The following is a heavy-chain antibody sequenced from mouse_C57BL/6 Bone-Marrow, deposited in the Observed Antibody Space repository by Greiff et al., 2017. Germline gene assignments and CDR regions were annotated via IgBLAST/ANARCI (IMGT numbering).Heavy chain of an antibody. CDR1: GYTFTSYW. D-gene: IGHD3-3*01. J-gene: IGHJ2*01. V-gene: IGHV1-5*01. Sequence: VQLQQSGTVLARPGASVKMSCKTSGYTFTSYWMHWVKQRPGQGLEWIGAIYPGNSDTSFNQKFNGKAKLTAVTSASTAYMELSSLTNEDSAVYYCTRRDSSPFDYWGQGTTLTVSS. CDR2: IYPGNSDT. CDR3: TRRDSSPFDY.